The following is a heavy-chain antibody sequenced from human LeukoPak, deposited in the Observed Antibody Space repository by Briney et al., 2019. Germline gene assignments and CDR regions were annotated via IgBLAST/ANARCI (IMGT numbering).Heavy chain of an antibody. Sequence: ASVKVSCKASGYTFTGYYMHWVRQAPGQGLEWMGWINPNSGGTNYAQKFQGRVTMTRDTSISTAYMELSRLRSDDTAVYYCARDLWFGELSPFDPWGQGTLVTVSS. CDR3: ARDLWFGELSPFDP. V-gene: IGHV1-2*02. J-gene: IGHJ5*02. D-gene: IGHD3-10*01. CDR1: GYTFTGYY. CDR2: INPNSGGT.